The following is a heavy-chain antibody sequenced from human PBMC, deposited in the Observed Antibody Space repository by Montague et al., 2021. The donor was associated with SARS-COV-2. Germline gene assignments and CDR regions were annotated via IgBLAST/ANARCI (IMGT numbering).Heavy chain of an antibody. CDR2: IYDSGST. D-gene: IGHD4-17*01. Sequence: SETLSLTCTVSGGSFSSDNYFWGWIRQPPGKGLEWIGYIYDSGSTNYNPSLKSRVTISVDTSKNQFSLKLSSVTAADTAVYYCARENTVTTFGGPYYIDSWGQGTLVTVSA. J-gene: IGHJ4*02. CDR3: ARENTVTTFGGPYYIDS. V-gene: IGHV4-61*01. CDR1: GGSFSSDNYF.